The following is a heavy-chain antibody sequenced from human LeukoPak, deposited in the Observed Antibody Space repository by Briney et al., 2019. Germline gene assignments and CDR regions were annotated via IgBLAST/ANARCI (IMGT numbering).Heavy chain of an antibody. CDR2: ISPDGSVT. V-gene: IGHV3-74*01. CDR1: GFNLRTFW. Sequence: PGGSLRLSCAASGFNLRTFWIHRIRQDAGGRLVWVSRISPDGSVTTYTASVKGRFAISRDNAKNTLYLEMNSLRADDAAIYYCVSDSGLRSGGDSWGQGTPVTVSS. J-gene: IGHJ4*02. CDR3: VSDSGLRSGGDS. D-gene: IGHD1-26*01.